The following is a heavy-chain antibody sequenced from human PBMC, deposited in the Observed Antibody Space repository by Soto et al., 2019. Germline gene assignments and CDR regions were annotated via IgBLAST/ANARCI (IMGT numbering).Heavy chain of an antibody. CDR3: ERANASSGYYYVAADY. CDR1: GFTFSSYA. CDR2: ISYDGSNK. J-gene: IGHJ4*02. V-gene: IGHV3-30-3*01. Sequence: GGSLRLSCAASGFTFSSYAMHWVRQAPGKGLEWVAVISYDGSNKYYADSVKGRFTISRDNSKNTLYLQMNSLRAEDTAVYYCERANASSGYYYVAADYWGQGTLVTVSS. D-gene: IGHD3-22*01.